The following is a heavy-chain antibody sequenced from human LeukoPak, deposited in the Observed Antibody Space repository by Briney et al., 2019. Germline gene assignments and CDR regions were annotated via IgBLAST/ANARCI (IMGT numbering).Heavy chain of an antibody. Sequence: AGGSLRLSCAASGFTFSSYTMSWVRQAPGKGLEWVSAISGSGGSTYYADSVRGRFTMSRDNSKNTLFLQMNSLRAEDTAVYSCAIVLIGYGSDAFDIWGQGTMVTVSS. J-gene: IGHJ3*02. CDR1: GFTFSSYT. CDR3: AIVLIGYGSDAFDI. D-gene: IGHD3-10*01. CDR2: ISGSGGST. V-gene: IGHV3-23*01.